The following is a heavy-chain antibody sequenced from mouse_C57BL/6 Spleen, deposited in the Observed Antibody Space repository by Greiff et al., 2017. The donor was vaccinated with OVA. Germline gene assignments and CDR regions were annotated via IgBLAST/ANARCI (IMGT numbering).Heavy chain of an antibody. Sequence: VQLQQSGPGLVKPSQSLSLTCSVTGYSITSGYYWNWIRQFPGNKLEWMGYISYDGSNNYNPSLKNRISITRDTSKNQFFLKLNSVTTEDTATYYCARDQRGWYFDVWGTGTTVTVSS. CDR3: ARDQRGWYFDV. V-gene: IGHV3-6*01. J-gene: IGHJ1*03. CDR1: GYSITSGYY. CDR2: ISYDGSN.